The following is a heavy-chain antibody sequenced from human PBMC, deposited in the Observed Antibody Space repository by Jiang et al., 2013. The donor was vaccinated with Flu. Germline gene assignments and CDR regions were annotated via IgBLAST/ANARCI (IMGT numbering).Heavy chain of an antibody. D-gene: IGHD1-1*01. Sequence: TTQTLTLTCTFSGFSLSSTAVGVGWIRQPPGKALEWLALIYWDDDKRYSLSLRNRLIITKDTSKNQVVLTMTNMDPVDTATYYCAYTSGIPLERDYYFYGMDVWGQGTTVTVSS. V-gene: IGHV2-5*02. CDR3: AYTSGIPLERDYYFYGMDV. CDR2: IYWDDDK. J-gene: IGHJ6*02. CDR1: GFSLSSTAVG.